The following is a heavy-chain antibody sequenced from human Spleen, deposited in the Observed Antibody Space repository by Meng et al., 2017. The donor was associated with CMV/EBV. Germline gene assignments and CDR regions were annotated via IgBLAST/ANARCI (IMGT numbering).Heavy chain of an antibody. D-gene: IGHD1-7*01. V-gene: IGHV3-43D*03. CDR3: AKGGGTTFNIRADLDY. Sequence: GESLKISCAASGFNFDDYAMHWVRQAPGKGLEWVSLISWDGGSTYYADSVKGRFTISRDNSKNSLYLQMNSLRTEDTALYYCAKGGGTTFNIRADLDYWGQGTLVTVSS. CDR1: GFNFDDYA. CDR2: ISWDGGST. J-gene: IGHJ4*02.